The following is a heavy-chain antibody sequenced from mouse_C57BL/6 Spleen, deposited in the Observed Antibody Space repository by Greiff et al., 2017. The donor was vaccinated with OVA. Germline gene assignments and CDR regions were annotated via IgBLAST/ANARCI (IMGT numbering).Heavy chain of an antibody. D-gene: IGHD1-1*01. CDR3: AVGGYYGRDYYAMDY. J-gene: IGHJ4*01. V-gene: IGHV1-85*01. Sequence: QVQLKESGPELVKPGASVKLSCKASGYTFTSYDINWVKQRPGQGLEWIGWIYPRDGSTKYNEKFKGKATLTVDTSSSTAYMELHSLTSEDSAVYFCAVGGYYGRDYYAMDYWGQGTSVTVSS. CDR1: GYTFTSYD. CDR2: IYPRDGST.